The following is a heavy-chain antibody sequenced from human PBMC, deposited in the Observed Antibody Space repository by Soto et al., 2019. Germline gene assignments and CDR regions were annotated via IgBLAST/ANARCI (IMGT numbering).Heavy chain of an antibody. D-gene: IGHD3-10*01. V-gene: IGHV4-4*07. CDR2: VDASGNT. J-gene: IGHJ5*02. CDR1: GHSISADY. CDR3: ARDVGGSVVPHWFDP. Sequence: QVQLQESGPGLVKASETLSLSCTVSGHSISADYWSWIRQPAGKRLEWIGRVDASGNTNYNPSLKSRVTMSVDTSKNQFFLTVRSVTAADTAMFFCARDVGGSVVPHWFDPWGQGALVAVS.